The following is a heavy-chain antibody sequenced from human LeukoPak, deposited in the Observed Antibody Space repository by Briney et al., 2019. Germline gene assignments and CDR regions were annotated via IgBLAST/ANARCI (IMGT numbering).Heavy chain of an antibody. CDR3: ARVVITIFGVVIGRFDP. CDR1: GYTFTSYG. CDR2: ISAYNGNT. J-gene: IGHJ5*02. Sequence: GASVKVSCKASGYTFTSYGISWVRQAPGQGLELMGWISAYNGNTNYAQKLQGRVTMTTDTSTSTAYMELRSLRSDDTAVYYCARVVITIFGVVIGRFDPWGQGTLVTVSS. V-gene: IGHV1-18*01. D-gene: IGHD3-3*01.